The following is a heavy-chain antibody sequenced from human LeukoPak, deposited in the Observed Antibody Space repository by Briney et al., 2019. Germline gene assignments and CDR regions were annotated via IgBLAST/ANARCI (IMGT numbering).Heavy chain of an antibody. Sequence: ASVTVSCKASGYTFTSYGISWVRQAPGQGLEWMGWISAYNGNTNYAQKLQDRVTMTTDTSTSTAYMELRSLRSDDTAVYYCATPRVGSGLLTFDYWGQGTLVTVSS. CDR2: ISAYNGNT. CDR3: ATPRVGSGLLTFDY. CDR1: GYTFTSYG. V-gene: IGHV1-18*01. D-gene: IGHD6-19*01. J-gene: IGHJ4*02.